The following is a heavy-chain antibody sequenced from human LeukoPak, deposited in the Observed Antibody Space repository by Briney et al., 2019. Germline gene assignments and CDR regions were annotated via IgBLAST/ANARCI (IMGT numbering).Heavy chain of an antibody. J-gene: IGHJ5*02. Sequence: PGGSLRLSCAASGFTVSSNYMSWVRQAPGKGLEWVSVIYSGGSTYYADSVKGRFTISRDNSKNTLYLQMNSLRAEDTAVYYCARTYGDYRGIDWFDPWGQGTLVTVSS. V-gene: IGHV3-53*01. CDR1: GFTVSSNY. D-gene: IGHD4-17*01. CDR2: IYSGGST. CDR3: ARTYGDYRGIDWFDP.